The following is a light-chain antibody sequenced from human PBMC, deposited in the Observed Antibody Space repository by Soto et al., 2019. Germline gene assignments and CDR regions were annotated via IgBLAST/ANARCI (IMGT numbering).Light chain of an antibody. V-gene: IGLV2-8*01. J-gene: IGLJ2*01. CDR1: SSDIGGYNY. Sequence: QSVLTQPPSASGSPGQSVTISCTGTSSDIGGYNYVSWYQQHPGKAPKLMIYEINKWPSGVPDRFSGSKSGNTASLTVSGLQAEDEADYYCSSYAGSNSVFGGGTKLTVL. CDR3: SSYAGSNSV. CDR2: EIN.